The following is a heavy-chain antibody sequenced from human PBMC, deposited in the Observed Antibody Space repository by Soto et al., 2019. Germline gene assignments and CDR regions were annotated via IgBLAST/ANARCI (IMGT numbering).Heavy chain of an antibody. J-gene: IGHJ4*02. V-gene: IGHV3-23*01. Sequence: GSLRLSCAASGFTFSSYAMSWVRQAPGKGPEWISSISGSGSTIYYADSVKGRFTISRDNSKNTLYLQTSSLRAEDTAVYYCAKVFYYYDSSGYYYFDYWGQGTLVTVSS. D-gene: IGHD3-22*01. CDR2: ISGSGSTI. CDR1: GFTFSSYA. CDR3: AKVFYYYDSSGYYYFDY.